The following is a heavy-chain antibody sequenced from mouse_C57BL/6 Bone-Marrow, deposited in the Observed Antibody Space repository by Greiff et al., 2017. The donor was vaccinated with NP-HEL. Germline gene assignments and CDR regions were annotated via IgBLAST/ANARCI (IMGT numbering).Heavy chain of an antibody. CDR1: GYTFTSYW. D-gene: IGHD2-1*01. CDR2: IYPSDSET. V-gene: IGHV1-61*01. Sequence: QVQLKQPGAELVRPGSSVKLSCKASGYTFTSYWMDWVKQRPGQGLEWIGNIYPSDSETHYNQKFKDKATLTVDKSSSTAYMQLSSLTSEDSAVYYCVWLYGTYAMDYWGQGTSVTVSS. J-gene: IGHJ4*01. CDR3: VWLYGTYAMDY.